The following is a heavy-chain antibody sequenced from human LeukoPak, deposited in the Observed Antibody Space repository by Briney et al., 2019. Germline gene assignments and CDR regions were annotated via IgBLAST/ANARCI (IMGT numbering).Heavy chain of an antibody. D-gene: IGHD3-22*01. V-gene: IGHV1-3*01. CDR2: INAGNGNT. J-gene: IGHJ4*02. CDR1: GYTFTSYA. CDR3: ARALSPYDSSGYPSPIDY. Sequence: ASVKVSCKASGYTFTSYAMHWVRQAPGQRLEWMGWINAGNGNTKYSQKFQGRVTITRDTSASTAYMEQSSLRSEDTAVYYCARALSPYDSSGYPSPIDYWGQGTLVTVSS.